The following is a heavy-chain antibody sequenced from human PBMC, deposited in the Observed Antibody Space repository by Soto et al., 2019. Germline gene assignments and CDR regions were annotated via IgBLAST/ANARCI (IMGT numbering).Heavy chain of an antibody. D-gene: IGHD3-16*01. CDR2: IYWDDEK. V-gene: IGHV2-5*02. CDR1: GFSLTTTGVA. Sequence: QITLKESGPTLVKPTQTLTLTCTFSGFSLTTTGVAVGWIRQPPGKALQWLTLIYWDDEKRYSPSLKSMLTITQDTAKNQLVLTMTNRDPVDTATYYCAQSCLYKAHGMDVWGQGTTVTVSS. J-gene: IGHJ6*02. CDR3: AQSCLYKAHGMDV.